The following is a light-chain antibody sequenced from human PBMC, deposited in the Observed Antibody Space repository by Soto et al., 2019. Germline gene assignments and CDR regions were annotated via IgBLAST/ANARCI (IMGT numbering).Light chain of an antibody. Sequence: EIVLPQSPGTLSLSPGERATLSCXASQSVSGSHLAWYQQKPGQAPRLLIYGASSRATGIPDRFSGSGSGTDFTLTISRLEPEDFAVYYCQQYGGSPLVTFGGGTIV. V-gene: IGKV3-20*01. CDR2: GAS. CDR3: QQYGGSPLVT. J-gene: IGKJ4*01. CDR1: QSVSGSH.